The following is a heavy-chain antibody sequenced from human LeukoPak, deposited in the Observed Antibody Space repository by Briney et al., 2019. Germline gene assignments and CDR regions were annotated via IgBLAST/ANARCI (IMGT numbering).Heavy chain of an antibody. D-gene: IGHD2-21*01. Sequence: SGPTLVKPTQTLTLTCTFSGFSLRTSGVGVTWIRQPPGKALEWLALIYWDDDKRYSPSLKSRVTITKDTSKNQVVLTMTNMDPVDTATYYCAHRPGRGIPAAHWGQGTLVTVSS. CDR1: GFSLRTSGVG. CDR2: IYWDDDK. J-gene: IGHJ4*02. V-gene: IGHV2-5*02. CDR3: AHRPGRGIPAAH.